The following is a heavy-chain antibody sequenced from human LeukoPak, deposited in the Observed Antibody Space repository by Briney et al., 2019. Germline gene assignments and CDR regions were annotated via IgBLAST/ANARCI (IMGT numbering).Heavy chain of an antibody. CDR2: IKEDGSEK. V-gene: IGHV3-7*03. J-gene: IGHJ3*02. CDR3: ARDWVAGVPFDAFDI. CDR1: GFTLSSYW. Sequence: GGSLRLSCAASGFTLSSYWMSWVRQAPGKWLEWVANIKEDGSEKYYVDSVKGRFTISRDNAQNSVYLHMNSLTAEDTALYYCARDWVAGVPFDAFDIWGQGTMVSVSS. D-gene: IGHD3-10*01.